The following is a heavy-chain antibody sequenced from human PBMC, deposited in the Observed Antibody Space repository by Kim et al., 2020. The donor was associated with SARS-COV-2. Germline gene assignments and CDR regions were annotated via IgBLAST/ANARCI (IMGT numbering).Heavy chain of an antibody. CDR2: IAPSGAT. J-gene: IGHJ4*02. CDR3: ARGHVAD. CDR1: GFTFNSHD. D-gene: IGHD5-12*01. Sequence: GGSLRLSCAASGFTFNSHDMSWFRQAPEKGLEWISYIAPSGATFYADSVKGRFTISGDTSKNTVSLQMNSLRAEDTAVFYCARGHVADWGQGTPVTVSS. V-gene: IGHV3-23*01.